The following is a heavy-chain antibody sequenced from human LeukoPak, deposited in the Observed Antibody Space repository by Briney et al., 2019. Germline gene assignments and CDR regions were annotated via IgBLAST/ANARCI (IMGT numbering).Heavy chain of an antibody. CDR1: GFTFSSYW. V-gene: IGHV4-34*01. D-gene: IGHD5-18*01. CDR2: INHSGST. CDR3: ASGRLAAMVNYYYYYMDV. J-gene: IGHJ6*03. Sequence: GSLRLSCAASGFTFSSYWMSWVRQPPGKGLEWIGEINHSGSTNYNPSLKSRVTISVDTSKNQFSLKLSSVTAADTAVYYCASGRLAAMVNYYYYYMDVWGKGTTVTVSS.